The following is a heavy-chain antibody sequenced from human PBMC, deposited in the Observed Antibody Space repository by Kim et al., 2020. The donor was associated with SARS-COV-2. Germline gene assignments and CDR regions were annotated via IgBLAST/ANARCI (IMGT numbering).Heavy chain of an antibody. V-gene: IGHV3-53*01. D-gene: IGHD4-17*01. Sequence: GGSLRLSCAASGFTVSSNYMSWVRQAPGKGLEWVSVIYSGGSKYYADSVKGRCTISRDNSKNKLYLQMNSLRAEDTAVYYCAGARHDYGLNWFDPWGQGTLVTVSS. J-gene: IGHJ5*02. CDR3: AGARHDYGLNWFDP. CDR1: GFTVSSNY. CDR2: IYSGGSK.